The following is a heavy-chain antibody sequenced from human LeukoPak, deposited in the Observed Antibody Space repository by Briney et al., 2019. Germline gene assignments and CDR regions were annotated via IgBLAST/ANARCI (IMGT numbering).Heavy chain of an antibody. CDR1: GFTFSSYA. J-gene: IGHJ4*02. CDR2: ISYDGSNK. D-gene: IGHD5-18*01. CDR3: ARDIDTATYYFDY. Sequence: GGSLRLSCAASGFTFSSYAMHWVRQAPGKGLEGVAVISYDGSNKYYADSVKGRFTISRDNSKNTLYLQMNSLRAEDTAVYYCARDIDTATYYFDYWGQGTLVTVSS. V-gene: IGHV3-30-3*01.